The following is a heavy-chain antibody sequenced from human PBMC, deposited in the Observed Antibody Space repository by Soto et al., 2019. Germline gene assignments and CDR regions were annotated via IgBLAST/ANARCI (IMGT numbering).Heavy chain of an antibody. V-gene: IGHV4-34*01. CDR2: INHSGST. D-gene: IGHD3-10*01. J-gene: IGHJ4*02. CDR3: ARRGSGSYSDY. CDR1: GGSFSGYY. Sequence: SETLSLTCAVFGGSFSGYYWSWIRQPPGKGLEWIGEINHSGSTNYNPSLKSRVTISVDTSKNQFSLKLSSVTAADTAVYYCARRGSGSYSDYWGQGTLVTVSS.